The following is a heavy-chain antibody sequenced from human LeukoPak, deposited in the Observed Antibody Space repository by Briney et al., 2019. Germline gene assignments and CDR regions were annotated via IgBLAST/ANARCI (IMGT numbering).Heavy chain of an antibody. CDR1: GGTFSSYA. J-gene: IGHJ6*02. D-gene: IGHD6-13*01. V-gene: IGHV1-69*04. CDR3: AREQQLDYYYYYGMDV. CDR2: IIPIFGIA. Sequence: SVKVSCKASGGTFSSYAISWVRQAPGQGLEWMGRIIPIFGIANYAQKFQGRVTITADKSTSTAYMELSSLRSVDTAVYYCAREQQLDYYYYYGMDVWGQGTTVTVSS.